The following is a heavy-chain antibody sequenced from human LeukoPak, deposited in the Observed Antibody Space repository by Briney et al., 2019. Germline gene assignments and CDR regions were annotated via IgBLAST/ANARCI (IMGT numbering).Heavy chain of an antibody. V-gene: IGHV1-18*01. J-gene: IGHJ3*02. CDR3: ASSSGYLALDAFDI. Sequence: ASVKVSCKASGYTFTSYGISWVQQAPGQGLEWMGWISAYNGNTNYAQKLQGRVTMTTDTSTSTAYMELRSLRSDDTAVYYCASSSGYLALDAFDIWGQGTMVTVSS. D-gene: IGHD3-22*01. CDR2: ISAYNGNT. CDR1: GYTFTSYG.